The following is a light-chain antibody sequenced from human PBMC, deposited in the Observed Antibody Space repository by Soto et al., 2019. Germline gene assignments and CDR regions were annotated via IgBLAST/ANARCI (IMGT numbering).Light chain of an antibody. CDR3: SSYTSSSTLVV. J-gene: IGLJ2*01. Sequence: QSALTQPASVSGSPGQSITISCTGTSSDVGGYNYVSWYQQHPGQAPKLMIYDVSNRPSWVSNRFSGSKSGNTASLTISGLQAEDEADYYCSSYTSSSTLVVFGGGTKLTVL. CDR2: DVS. V-gene: IGLV2-14*01. CDR1: SSDVGGYNY.